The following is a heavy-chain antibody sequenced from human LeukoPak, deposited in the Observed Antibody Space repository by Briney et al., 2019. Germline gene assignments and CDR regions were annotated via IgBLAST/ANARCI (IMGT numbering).Heavy chain of an antibody. J-gene: IGHJ4*02. CDR2: ISGSGGST. CDR3: AKVVDYYGSGSLDY. CDR1: GFTFSDYA. Sequence: PGGSLRLSCAASGFTFSDYAMSWVRQAPGTGLEWVSAISGSGGSTYYADSVKGRFTISRDNSKNTLYLQMNSLRAEDTAVYYCAKVVDYYGSGSLDYWGQGTLVTVSS. D-gene: IGHD3-10*01. V-gene: IGHV3-23*01.